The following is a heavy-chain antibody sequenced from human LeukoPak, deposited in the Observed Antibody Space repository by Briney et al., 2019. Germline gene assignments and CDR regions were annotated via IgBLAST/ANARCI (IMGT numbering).Heavy chain of an antibody. V-gene: IGHV1-8*01. CDR3: VRGRRSETMAARSGDY. Sequence: ASVKVSCKASGYTFTSYDINWVRQATGQGLEWMAWMNPNSGNTGHAQKFQGRVTMTRNTSINTAYMGLTSLRSEDTAVYYCVRGRRSETMAARSGDYWGQGTLVTVSS. CDR2: MNPNSGNT. CDR1: GYTFTSYD. J-gene: IGHJ4*02. D-gene: IGHD6-6*01.